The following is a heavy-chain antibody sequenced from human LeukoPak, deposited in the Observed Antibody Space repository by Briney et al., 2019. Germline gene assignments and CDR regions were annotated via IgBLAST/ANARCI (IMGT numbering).Heavy chain of an antibody. V-gene: IGHV1-2*02. D-gene: IGHD3-3*01. Sequence: ASVKVSCKASGYTFTGYYMHWVRQAPGQGLEWMGWINPNSGGTNYAQKFQGRVTMTRDTSISTAYMELSRLRSDDTAVYYCARWSYDFWSGYQRGIYYYYMDVWGKGTTVTVSS. CDR2: INPNSGGT. CDR1: GYTFTGYY. J-gene: IGHJ6*03. CDR3: ARWSYDFWSGYQRGIYYYYMDV.